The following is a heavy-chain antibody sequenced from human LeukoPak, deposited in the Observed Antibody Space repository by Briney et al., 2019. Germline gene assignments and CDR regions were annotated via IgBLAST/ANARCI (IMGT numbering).Heavy chain of an antibody. D-gene: IGHD3-10*01. V-gene: IGHV1-2*02. J-gene: IGHJ3*01. CDR3: ARDRGVWAFDV. CDR2: INPNSGGT. Sequence: SVKVSCKAFEYTFIGYYIHWVRQAPGQGPEWMGWINPNSGGTIYAQRFQDRVTMTRDTSITTAYMELNRLRSDDTAVYYCARDRGVWAFDVWGQGTMVTVAS. CDR1: EYTFIGYY.